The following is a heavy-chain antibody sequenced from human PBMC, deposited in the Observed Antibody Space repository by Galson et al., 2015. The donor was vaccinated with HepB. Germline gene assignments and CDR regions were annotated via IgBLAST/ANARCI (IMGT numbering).Heavy chain of an antibody. J-gene: IGHJ6*02. CDR1: GFAFNSYT. CDR3: ARQNYYGAGNNYMDYYYSGLDV. V-gene: IGHV3-21*01. CDR2: ISRSGNYI. D-gene: IGHD3-10*01. Sequence: SCAASGFAFNSYTLNWVRQSPGKGLEWVSSISRSGNYIYYADSVRGRFTVSRDNAKNSLYLRLNSLRAEDTAAYFCARQNYYGAGNNYMDYYYSGLDVWGQGTTVTVSS.